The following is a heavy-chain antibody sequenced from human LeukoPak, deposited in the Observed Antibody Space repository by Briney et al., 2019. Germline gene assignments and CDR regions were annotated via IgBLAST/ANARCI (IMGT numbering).Heavy chain of an antibody. CDR1: GFTVRTNY. V-gene: IGHV3-53*01. Sequence: GGSLRLSCAASGFTVRTNYMNWVRQAPGKGLEWVSVIYSGGSTYYADSVKGRVTISRDNSKNTLYLQMNSLRAEDTAVYYCARRLGLRWDLQAFDIWGQGTMVTVSS. D-gene: IGHD4-23*01. CDR2: IYSGGST. J-gene: IGHJ3*02. CDR3: ARRLGLRWDLQAFDI.